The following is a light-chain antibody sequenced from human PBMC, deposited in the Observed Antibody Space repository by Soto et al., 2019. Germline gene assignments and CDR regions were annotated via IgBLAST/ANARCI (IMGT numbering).Light chain of an antibody. V-gene: IGKV1-9*01. CDR2: RAS. CDR3: QQLNTYPLT. J-gene: IGKJ4*01. Sequence: DIQLTQSPSFLSASVGDRVTIPCRASQGISSSLAWYQQKPGKAPKLLIYRASTLQTGVPSRFSGSGSGTEFTLTISSLQPEDVATYYGQQLNTYPLTVGGGTKVEVK. CDR1: QGISSS.